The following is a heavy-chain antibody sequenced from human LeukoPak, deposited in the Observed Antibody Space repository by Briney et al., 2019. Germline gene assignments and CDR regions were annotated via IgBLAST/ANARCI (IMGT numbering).Heavy chain of an antibody. CDR3: ARDSPLKGYNSGWATNSFDF. CDR2: VTGGAVAT. V-gene: IGHV3-23*01. CDR1: GFNFRSYA. Sequence: PGGSLRLSRAASGFNFRSYAMSWVRQAPGKGLEWVSTVTGGAVATYYADSVRGRHTISRDNSKNTLYLQMNSLRAEDTAVYYCARDSPLKGYNSGWATNSFDFWGQGTLVTVSS. J-gene: IGHJ4*02. D-gene: IGHD6-19*01.